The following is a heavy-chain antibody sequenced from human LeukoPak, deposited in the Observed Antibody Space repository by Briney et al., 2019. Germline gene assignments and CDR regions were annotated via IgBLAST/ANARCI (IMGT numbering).Heavy chain of an antibody. Sequence: PGRSLRLSCAASGFTFSGYDMHWVRQAPGKGLEWVAVIWHDGSNKIYVDSVKGRFTISRDNSKNMLHLQMNSLRADDTAQYYCARGLRYDSIGNPNWFDPWGQGTLVTVSS. CDR1: GFTFSGYD. CDR2: IWHDGSNK. J-gene: IGHJ5*02. CDR3: ARGLRYDSIGNPNWFDP. D-gene: IGHD3-22*01. V-gene: IGHV3-33*01.